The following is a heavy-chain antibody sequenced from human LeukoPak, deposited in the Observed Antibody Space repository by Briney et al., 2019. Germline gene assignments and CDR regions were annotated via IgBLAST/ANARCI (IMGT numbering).Heavy chain of an antibody. D-gene: IGHD2-15*01. V-gene: IGHV3-21*01. Sequence: GGSLRLSCAASGFTFSSYSMNWVRQAPGKGLEWVSSISSSSSYIYYADSVKGRFTISRDNAKNSLYLQMNSLRAEDTAVYYCARGCSGGSCYYYYYYMDVWGKGTTVTVSS. CDR3: ARGCSGGSCYYYYYYMDV. CDR1: GFTFSSYS. J-gene: IGHJ6*03. CDR2: ISSSSSYI.